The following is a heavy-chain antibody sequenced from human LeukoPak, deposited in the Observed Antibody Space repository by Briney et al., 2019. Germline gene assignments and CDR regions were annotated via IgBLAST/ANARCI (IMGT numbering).Heavy chain of an antibody. CDR3: ARTPRGVFHRGHYYYYMDV. D-gene: IGHD1-26*01. J-gene: IGHJ6*03. Sequence: SETLSLTCAVYGGSFSGYYWSWIRQPPGKGLEWIGEINHSGSTNCNPSLKSRVTISVDTSKNQFSLKLSSVTAADTAVYYCARTPRGVFHRGHYYYYMDVWGKGTTVTVSS. CDR2: INHSGST. V-gene: IGHV4-34*01. CDR1: GGSFSGYY.